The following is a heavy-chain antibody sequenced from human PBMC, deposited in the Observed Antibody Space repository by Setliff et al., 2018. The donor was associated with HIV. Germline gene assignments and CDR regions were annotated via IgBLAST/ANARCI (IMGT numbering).Heavy chain of an antibody. CDR3: ARRIDNSGSFPDKNWFDT. CDR1: GGSLSSYC. J-gene: IGHJ5*02. V-gene: IGHV4-4*09. D-gene: IGHD3-10*01. CDR2: IFSSGST. Sequence: LSLTCTVSGGSLSSYCWNWIRQSPGRGLEWIGFIFSSGSTKYNPSLQSRVTMSIDTSKNQFSLKLTSVTAADTAVYYCARRIDNSGSFPDKNWFDTWGQGSLVPSPQ.